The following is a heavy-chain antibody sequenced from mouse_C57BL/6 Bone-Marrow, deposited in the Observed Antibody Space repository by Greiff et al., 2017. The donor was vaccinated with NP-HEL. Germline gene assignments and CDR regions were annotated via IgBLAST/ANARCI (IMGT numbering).Heavy chain of an antibody. V-gene: IGHV5-4*03. D-gene: IGHD1-1*01. CDR2: ISDGGSYT. J-gene: IGHJ1*03. CDR3: ARGTHYYGSRWPLDV. CDR1: GFTFSSYA. Sequence: EVKLMESGGGLVKPGGSLKLSCAASGFTFSSYAMSWVRQTPEKRLEWVATISDGGSYTYYPDNVKGRFTISSDNAKNNLYLQLSHLKSEDTAMYYWARGTHYYGSRWPLDVWGTGTTVTVSS.